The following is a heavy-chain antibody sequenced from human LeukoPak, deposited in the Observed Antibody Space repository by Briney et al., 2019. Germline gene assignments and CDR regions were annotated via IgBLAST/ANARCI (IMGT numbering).Heavy chain of an antibody. V-gene: IGHV4-39*07. J-gene: IGHJ3*02. CDR2: IYYNGST. CDR3: ARAPLPQWELLQKNAFDI. CDR1: DGSISSSSYY. Sequence: SETLSLTCTVSDGSISSSSYYWGWIRQPPGKGREWIGMIYYNGSTYYNPSLKSRVTISVDTSKNQFSLKLSSVTAADTAVYYCARAPLPQWELLQKNAFDIWGQGTMVTVSS. D-gene: IGHD1-26*01.